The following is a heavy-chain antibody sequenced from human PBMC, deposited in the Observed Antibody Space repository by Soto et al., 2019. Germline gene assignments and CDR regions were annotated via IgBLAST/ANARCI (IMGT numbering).Heavy chain of an antibody. CDR3: AKNGQPPYYYYGTDV. CDR2: ISGYIGGT. D-gene: IGHD2-8*01. CDR1: GYTFTRYG. J-gene: IGHJ6*02. Sequence: QGQLVQSGGEVKKPGASVKVSCKASGYTFTRYGISWVRQAPGQGLEWMGWISGYIGGTKYAKKYQGSVTMTVDTSTTTAYMERRSLTSDDRAVYYCAKNGQPPYYYYGTDVWGQGTTVTVSS. V-gene: IGHV1-18*01.